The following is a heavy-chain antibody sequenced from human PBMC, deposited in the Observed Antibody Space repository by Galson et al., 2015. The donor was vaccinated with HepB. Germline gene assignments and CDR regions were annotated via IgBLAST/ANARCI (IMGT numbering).Heavy chain of an antibody. Sequence: SLRLSCAASGFTFSYYNMDWVRQAPGKGLEWVSYISSTSSAIYYADSVKGRFTISRDNAKNSLYLQMNSLRDEDTAIYYCARDNMVAGAVDIWSQGTMVAVSS. V-gene: IGHV3-48*02. D-gene: IGHD5-12*01. CDR3: ARDNMVAGAVDI. CDR2: ISSTSSAI. J-gene: IGHJ3*02. CDR1: GFTFSYYN.